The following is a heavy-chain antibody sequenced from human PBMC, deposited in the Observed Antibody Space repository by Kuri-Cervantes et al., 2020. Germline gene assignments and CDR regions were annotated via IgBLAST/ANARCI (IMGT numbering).Heavy chain of an antibody. CDR2: IFYTGTT. CDR1: GVSISIYN. D-gene: IGHD3-3*01. CDR3: ARSKYYNSWSGANWFDP. V-gene: IGHV4-59*01. Sequence: SETLSLTCTVSGVSISIYNWSWIRQRAGKGLEWIGYIFYTGTTNYNPSLRSRVTISLDTSKNQFSLNLNSVTAADTAVYYCARSKYYNSWSGANWFDPWGQGTLVTVSS. J-gene: IGHJ5*02.